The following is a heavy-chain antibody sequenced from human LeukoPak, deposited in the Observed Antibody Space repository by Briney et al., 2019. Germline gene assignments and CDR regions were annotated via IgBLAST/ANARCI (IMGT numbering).Heavy chain of an antibody. J-gene: IGHJ3*02. CDR1: GYTFTGYY. V-gene: IGHV1-2*02. Sequence: APVKVSCKASGYTFTGYYMHWVRQAPGQGLEWMGWINPNSGGTNYAQKFQGRVTMTRDTSISTAYMELSRLRSDDTAVYYCARDEGYSSSWPDDAFDIWGQGTMVTVSS. D-gene: IGHD6-13*01. CDR2: INPNSGGT. CDR3: ARDEGYSSSWPDDAFDI.